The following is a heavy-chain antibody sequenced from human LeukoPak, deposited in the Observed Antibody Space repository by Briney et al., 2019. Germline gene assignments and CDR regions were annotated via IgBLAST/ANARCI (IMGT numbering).Heavy chain of an antibody. J-gene: IGHJ4*02. CDR1: GGPFSSYY. D-gene: IGHD1-26*01. V-gene: IGHV4-39*07. Sequence: SSETLSLTCTVSGGPFSSYYWSWIRQPPGKGLEWIGSIYYSGSTYYNPSLKSRVTISVDTSKNQFSLKLSSVTAADTAVYYCARLHSGSLGYWGQGTLVTVSS. CDR3: ARLHSGSLGY. CDR2: IYYSGST.